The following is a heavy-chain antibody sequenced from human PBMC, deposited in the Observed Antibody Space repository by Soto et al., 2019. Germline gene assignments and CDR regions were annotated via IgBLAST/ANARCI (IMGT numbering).Heavy chain of an antibody. J-gene: IGHJ6*02. CDR1: GGTFSSYA. Sequence: ASVKVSCKASGGTFSSYAISWVRQAPGQGLEWMGGIIPIFGTANYAQKFQGRVTITADKSTSTAYMELSSLRSEDTAVYYCARFPDTVAGHRNYYYYGMDVWGQGTTVTVSS. CDR2: IIPIFGTA. V-gene: IGHV1-69*06. CDR3: ARFPDTVAGHRNYYYYGMDV. D-gene: IGHD6-19*01.